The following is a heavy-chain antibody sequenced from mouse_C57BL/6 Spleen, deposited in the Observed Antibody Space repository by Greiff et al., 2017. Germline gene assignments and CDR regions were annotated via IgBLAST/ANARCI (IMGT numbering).Heavy chain of an antibody. CDR1: GYSITSCYY. V-gene: IGHV3-6*01. J-gene: IGHJ4*01. D-gene: IGHD4-1*01. Sequence: EVKLMESGPGLVKPSQSLSLTCSVTGYSITSCYYWNWIRQFPGNKLEWMGYISYDGSNNYNPSLKNRISITPDTSKNPFFLKLNSVTTEDTATYCCARGANWPYAMDYWGQGTSVTVSS. CDR3: ARGANWPYAMDY. CDR2: ISYDGSN.